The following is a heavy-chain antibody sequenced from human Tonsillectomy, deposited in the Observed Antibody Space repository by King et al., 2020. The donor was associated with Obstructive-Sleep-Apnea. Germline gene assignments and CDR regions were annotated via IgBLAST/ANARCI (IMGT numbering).Heavy chain of an antibody. CDR1: GDSISSGDYY. CDR2: IYYSGSA. D-gene: IGHD5-18*01. J-gene: IGHJ4*02. CDR3: ARASYSYGYRYYFDY. Sequence: VQLQESGPGLVKPSQTLSLTCTVSGDSISSGDYYWTWIRQPPGKGLEWIGYIYYSGSAYYNPSPNSRLTISVDTSKNQFSLKLSSVTAADTAVYYCARASYSYGYRYYFDYWGQGTLVTVSS. V-gene: IGHV4-30-4*01.